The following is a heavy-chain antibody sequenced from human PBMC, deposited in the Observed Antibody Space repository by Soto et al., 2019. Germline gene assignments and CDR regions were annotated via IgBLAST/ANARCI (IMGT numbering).Heavy chain of an antibody. V-gene: IGHV1-3*01. J-gene: IGHJ6*02. CDR1: GYSFSTYA. CDR3: ARGKGMEENYYYYGMDI. CDR2: LNGGTGQT. D-gene: IGHD1-1*01. Sequence: EASVKVSCKASGYSFSTYAMHWVRQAPGQSLEWMGWLNGGTGQTRYSQRIQDRVTITRDTSASTAYMEVSSLRPEDTAVYYCARGKGMEENYYYYGMDIWGQGTTVTVSS.